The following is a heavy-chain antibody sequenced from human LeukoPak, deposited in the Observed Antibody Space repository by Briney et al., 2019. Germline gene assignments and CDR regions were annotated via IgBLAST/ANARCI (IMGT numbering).Heavy chain of an antibody. V-gene: IGHV3-23*01. CDR3: AKAKGSGLKYYFDY. J-gene: IGHJ4*02. CDR2: ISGTGDST. CDR1: GFTFSSDA. D-gene: IGHD6-19*01. Sequence: GESLRLSCAASGFTFSSDAMTWVRQAPGKGLEWVADISGTGDSTYYTDSVKGRFTISRDNSKNTLSLQMNGLRAEDTAIYYCAKAKGSGLKYYFDYWGLGTVVTVSS.